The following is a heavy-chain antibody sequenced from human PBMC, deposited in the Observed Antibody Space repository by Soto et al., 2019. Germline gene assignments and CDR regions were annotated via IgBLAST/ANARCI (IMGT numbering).Heavy chain of an antibody. CDR3: ARPGGGYCTNGVCSNNWFGP. CDR2: INPNSGGT. Sequence: GASVKVSCKASGYTFTGYYMHWVRQAPGQGLEWMGWINPNSGGTNYAQKFQGRVTMTRDTSISTAYMELSRLRSDDTAVYYCARPGGGYCTNGVCSNNWFGPWGQGTLVTVS. J-gene: IGHJ5*02. CDR1: GYTFTGYY. V-gene: IGHV1-2*02. D-gene: IGHD2-8*01.